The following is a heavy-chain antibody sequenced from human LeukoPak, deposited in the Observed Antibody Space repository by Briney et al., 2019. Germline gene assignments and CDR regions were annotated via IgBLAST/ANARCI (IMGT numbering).Heavy chain of an antibody. D-gene: IGHD6-19*01. V-gene: IGHV1-18*01. J-gene: IGHJ6*02. CDR3: ARGRDSSGWDPYYYYYGMDV. CDR1: GYTFTSYG. Sequence: ASVKVSCKASGYTFTSYGISWVRQAPGQGLEWMGWISAYNGNTNYAQKLQGRVTMTTDTSTSTAYMELRSLRSEDTAVYYCARGRDSSGWDPYYYYYGMDVWGRGTTVTVSS. CDR2: ISAYNGNT.